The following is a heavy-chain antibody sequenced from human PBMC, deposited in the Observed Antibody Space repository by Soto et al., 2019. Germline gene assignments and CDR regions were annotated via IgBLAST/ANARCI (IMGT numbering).Heavy chain of an antibody. J-gene: IGHJ4*02. D-gene: IGHD2-15*01. V-gene: IGHV3-23*01. CDR1: GFTFSSYA. Sequence: GGSLRLSCAASGFTFSSYAMGWVRQGPGKGLEWVAVVSIGGSTHYADSVRGRFTIPRDNSKNTLSLQMNSLTAEDTAVYFCAKRRGAGGHFDYWGQGALVTVSS. CDR2: VSIGGST. CDR3: AKRRGAGGHFDY.